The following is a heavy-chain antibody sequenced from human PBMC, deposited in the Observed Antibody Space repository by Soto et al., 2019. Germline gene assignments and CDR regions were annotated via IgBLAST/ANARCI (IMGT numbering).Heavy chain of an antibody. CDR2: IWYDGSNK. V-gene: IGHV3-33*01. Sequence: PGGSLRLSCAASGFTFSSYGMHWVRQAPGKGLEWVAVIWYDGSNKYYADSVKGRFTISRDNSKNTLYLQMNSLRAEDTAVYYCARSQNSDSSSWYKEVYYYYGMDVWGQGTTVTVSS. D-gene: IGHD6-13*01. J-gene: IGHJ6*02. CDR3: ARSQNSDSSSWYKEVYYYYGMDV. CDR1: GFTFSSYG.